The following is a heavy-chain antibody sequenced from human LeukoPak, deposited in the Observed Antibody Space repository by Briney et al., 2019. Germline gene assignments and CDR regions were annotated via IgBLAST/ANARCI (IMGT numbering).Heavy chain of an antibody. CDR2: IKQDGSEK. CDR3: ARATPSIHYGMDV. Sequence: GGSLRLSCAASGFSFSSYIMNWVRQAPGKGLEWVANIKQDGSEKYYVDSVKGRFTISRDNAKNSLYLQMNSLRAEDTAVYYCARATPSIHYGMDVWGQGTTVTVSS. CDR1: GFSFSSYI. D-gene: IGHD3-3*02. J-gene: IGHJ6*02. V-gene: IGHV3-7*03.